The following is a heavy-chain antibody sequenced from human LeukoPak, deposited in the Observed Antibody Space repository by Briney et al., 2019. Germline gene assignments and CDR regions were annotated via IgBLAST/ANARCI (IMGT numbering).Heavy chain of an antibody. V-gene: IGHV3-15*01. CDR1: GFTFSNAW. CDR2: IKSKTDGRTT. J-gene: IGHJ4*02. CDR3: TTDRVAARP. Sequence: GGSLRLSCAASGFTFSNAWMSWVRQAPGKGLEWVGRIKSKTDGRTTDYAAPVKGRFTISRDDSKNTLYLQMNSLKTEDTAVYYCTTDRVAARPGGQGTLDTVSS. D-gene: IGHD6-6*01.